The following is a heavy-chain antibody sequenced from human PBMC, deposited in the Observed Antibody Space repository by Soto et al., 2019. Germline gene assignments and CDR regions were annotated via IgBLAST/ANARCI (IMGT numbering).Heavy chain of an antibody. Sequence: PGGSLRLSCAASGFTFSTYAMNWVRQAPGKRLGWVSSITGGGTDTYYADSVKGRFTISRDNSKNTLYLQMSSLRAEDTAVYYCAKGSRGHCTGVTCYPFDYWGQGTLVTVSS. V-gene: IGHV3-23*01. CDR1: GFTFSTYA. CDR2: ITGGGTDT. D-gene: IGHD2-8*02. CDR3: AKGSRGHCTGVTCYPFDY. J-gene: IGHJ4*02.